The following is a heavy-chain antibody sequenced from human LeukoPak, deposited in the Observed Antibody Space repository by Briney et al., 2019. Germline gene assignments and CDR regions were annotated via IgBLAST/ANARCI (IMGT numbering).Heavy chain of an antibody. CDR2: IYYSGST. J-gene: IGHJ6*03. CDR1: GGSVSSNTYY. V-gene: IGHV4-61*01. CDR3: ARETSQKGAHYMDV. D-gene: IGHD3-16*01. Sequence: SETLSLTCTVSGGSVSSNTYYWGWIRQPPGKGLEWIGYIYYSGSTNYNPSLKSRVTISVDTSKNQFSLKLSSVTAADTAVYYCARETSQKGAHYMDVWGKGTTVTISS.